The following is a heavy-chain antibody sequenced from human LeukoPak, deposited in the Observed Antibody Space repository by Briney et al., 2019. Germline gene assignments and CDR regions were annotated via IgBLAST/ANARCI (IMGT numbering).Heavy chain of an antibody. D-gene: IGHD3-16*01. V-gene: IGHV3-7*02. Sequence: GGSLILYCAAFGFTDITDDMSCVRQAPGKGLEWVANIKHDGSETNYVDSVKGRFTISRDNAKNSLHLQMNSLRVEDTAVYYCAKNGGPHGMDVWGQGTTVTVSS. CDR2: IKHDGSET. J-gene: IGHJ6*02. CDR1: GFTDITDD. CDR3: AKNGGPHGMDV.